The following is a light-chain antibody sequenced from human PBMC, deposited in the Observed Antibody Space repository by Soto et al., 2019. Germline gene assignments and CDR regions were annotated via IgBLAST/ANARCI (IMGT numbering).Light chain of an antibody. J-gene: IGLJ2*01. CDR2: EIS. V-gene: IGLV2-8*01. Sequence: QSALTQPPSASGSPGQSVAISCTGTSSDIGAYIYVSWYQQHPGKAPKLVIYEISKRPSGVPDRFSGSKSGNMASLTVSGLQVEDEADYYCSIYAGGNSVIFGGGTKLTVL. CDR3: SIYAGGNSVI. CDR1: SSDIGAYIY.